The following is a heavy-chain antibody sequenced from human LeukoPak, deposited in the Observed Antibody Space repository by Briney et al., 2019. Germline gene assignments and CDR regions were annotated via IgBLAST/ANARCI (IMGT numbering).Heavy chain of an antibody. CDR2: IFYSGSS. CDR3: ARGSTLIRVFDY. J-gene: IGHJ4*02. CDR1: GGSIRSGDYY. V-gene: IGHV4-31*03. Sequence: PSETLSLTCTVSGGSIRSGDYYWAWVRQHPEKSREWIGYIFYSGSSSYTPSLKSRVTISVYTSKNHFSLKLSSVTAADTAVYYCARGSTLIRVFDYWGQGTLVTVSS. D-gene: IGHD3-10*01.